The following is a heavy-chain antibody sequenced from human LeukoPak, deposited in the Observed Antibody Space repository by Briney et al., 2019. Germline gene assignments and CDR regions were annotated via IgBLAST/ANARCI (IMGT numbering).Heavy chain of an antibody. V-gene: IGHV3-53*01. Sequence: PGGSLRLSCAASGFVVSGNYITWVRRTPGKGLEYVSAIYDDGGTIYADFVKGRFTISRDNSKTTVYLQMSGLRVEDTAVYYCARPSSGWYVDSWGQGTLVTVSS. J-gene: IGHJ5*01. CDR2: IYDDGGT. CDR3: ARPSSGWYVDS. CDR1: GFVVSGNY. D-gene: IGHD6-13*01.